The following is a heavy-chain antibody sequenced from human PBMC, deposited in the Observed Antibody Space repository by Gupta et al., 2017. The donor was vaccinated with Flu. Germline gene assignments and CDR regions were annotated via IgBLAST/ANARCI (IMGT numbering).Heavy chain of an antibody. CDR2: ISYDGSNK. Sequence: QVQLVEYGGGVVQPGRSLRLSCAASGFNFSSNGMHWVRQAPGKGLEWVAFISYDGSNKYYADSVKGRFTSSRDNSKNTLYLQMNSLRAEDTAVYYCAKDRGYTLRGFDYWGQGTLVTVSS. V-gene: IGHV3-30*18. CDR1: GFNFSSNG. CDR3: AKDRGYTLRGFDY. J-gene: IGHJ4*02. D-gene: IGHD6-25*01.